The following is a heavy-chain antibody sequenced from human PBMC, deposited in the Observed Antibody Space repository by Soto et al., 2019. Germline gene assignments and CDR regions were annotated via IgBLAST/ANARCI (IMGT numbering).Heavy chain of an antibody. CDR2: IIPIFGTA. CDR1: GGTFSSYA. V-gene: IGHV1-69*06. Sequence: GASVKVSCKASGGTFSSYAISWVRQAPGQGLEWMGGIIPIFGTANYAQKFQGRVTITADKSTSTAYMELSSLRSEDTAVYYCLGEVPDYYDSSGYYASVDYWGQGTLVTVSS. J-gene: IGHJ4*01. D-gene: IGHD3-22*01. CDR3: LGEVPDYYDSSGYYASVDY.